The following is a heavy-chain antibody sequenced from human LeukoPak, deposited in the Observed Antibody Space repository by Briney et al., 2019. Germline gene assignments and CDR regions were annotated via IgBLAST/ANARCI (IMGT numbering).Heavy chain of an antibody. J-gene: IGHJ3*02. CDR1: GFTYSVYW. CDR3: VRHYYDSSGWSFDM. CDR2: IKHDESET. D-gene: IGHD3-22*01. Sequence: GGSLRLSCAASGFTYSVYWMGWVRQAPGKGLEGVADIKHDESETYHVDFVKGRFTISRDNAESSLYLQMNSLRAEDTALYYCVRHYYDSSGWSFDMWGQGIMVTVSP. V-gene: IGHV3-7*01.